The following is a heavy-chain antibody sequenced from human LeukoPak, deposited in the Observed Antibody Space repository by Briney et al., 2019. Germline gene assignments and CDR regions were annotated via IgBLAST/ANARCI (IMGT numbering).Heavy chain of an antibody. CDR2: IVSSGGST. D-gene: IGHD3-9*01. CDR1: GFTFSNYA. CDR3: AKWGDYDILTGYYDSDY. V-gene: IGHV3-23*01. Sequence: GASLRLSCAASGFTFSNYAMSWVRQAPGKGLEWVSAIVSSGGSTYYADSVKGRFTISRDNPKNTLYLQMNSLRAEDTAVYYCAKWGDYDILTGYYDSDYWGQGTLVTVSS. J-gene: IGHJ4*02.